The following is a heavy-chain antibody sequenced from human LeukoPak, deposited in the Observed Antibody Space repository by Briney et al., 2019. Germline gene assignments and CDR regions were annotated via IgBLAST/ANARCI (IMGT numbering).Heavy chain of an antibody. J-gene: IGHJ4*02. CDR2: INHSGST. CDR3: ARVGRHYDRSGYYFLDY. CDR1: GGSFSGYY. D-gene: IGHD3-22*01. Sequence: SETLSLTCAVYGGSFSGYYWSWIRQPPGKGLEWIGEINHSGSTNYNPSLKSRVTISVDTSKNQFSLKLSSVTAADTAVYYCARVGRHYDRSGYYFLDYWGQGALVTVSS. V-gene: IGHV4-34*01.